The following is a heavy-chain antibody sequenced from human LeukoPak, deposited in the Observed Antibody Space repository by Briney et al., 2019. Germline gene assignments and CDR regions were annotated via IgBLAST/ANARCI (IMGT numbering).Heavy chain of an antibody. CDR3: ARIGLIFGVVTS. CDR2: IYPDDSDT. V-gene: IGHV5-51*01. Sequence: GESLRISCKGSGYSFTSYWISWVRQMPGKGLEWMGIIYPDDSDTKYSPSFQGQVTISADKSINTAYLQWSSLKASDTAIYYCARIGLIFGVVTSWGQGTLLTVSS. J-gene: IGHJ4*02. D-gene: IGHD3-3*01. CDR1: GYSFTSYW.